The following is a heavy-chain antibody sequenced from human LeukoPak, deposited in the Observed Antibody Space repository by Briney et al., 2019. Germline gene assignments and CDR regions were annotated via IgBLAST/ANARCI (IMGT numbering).Heavy chain of an antibody. CDR1: GRSISGGDYY. Sequence: SQTLSLTCTVSGRSISGGDYYWSCIRQPPRKGLEWIGYIYYSGSTYYNPSLKSRVTIYVDTSKNQFSLKLSSVTAADTAVYYCASGSSSSLFDIWGQGTMVTVSS. CDR2: IYYSGST. V-gene: IGHV4-30-4*08. J-gene: IGHJ3*02. CDR3: ASGSSSSLFDI. D-gene: IGHD6-6*01.